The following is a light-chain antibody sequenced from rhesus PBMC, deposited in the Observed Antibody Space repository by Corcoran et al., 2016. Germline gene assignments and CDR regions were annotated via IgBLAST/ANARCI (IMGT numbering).Light chain of an antibody. CDR1: QSVSSS. J-gene: IGKJ4*01. V-gene: IGKV3-42*01. Sequence: EIVMTQSPATLSLSPGERATLSCRASQSVSSSLAWYQQKPGQAPKLLIYGASSRATGIPDRFSGSGYGTELTLTISSLEPEDVGVYYCQQDYSWPLTFGGGTKVELK. CDR2: GAS. CDR3: QQDYSWPLT.